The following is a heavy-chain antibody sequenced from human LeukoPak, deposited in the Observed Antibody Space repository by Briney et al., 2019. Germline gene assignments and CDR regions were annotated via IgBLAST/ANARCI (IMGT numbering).Heavy chain of an antibody. CDR1: GGSISSHY. CDR2: ISASGST. Sequence: SETLSLTCTVSGGSISSHYWSWIRQPAGKGLEWIGRISASGSTNYAPSLRSRITMSVDTSTKQFSLELTSVTAADTAVYYRATDISWFDPWGRGTLVTVSS. CDR3: ATDISWFDP. J-gene: IGHJ5*02. V-gene: IGHV4-4*07.